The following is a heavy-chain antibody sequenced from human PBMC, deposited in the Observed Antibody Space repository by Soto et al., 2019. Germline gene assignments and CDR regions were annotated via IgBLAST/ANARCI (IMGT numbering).Heavy chain of an antibody. J-gene: IGHJ5*02. CDR3: ARVPSP. CDR1: GDSISGYY. CDR2: FSYSANT. V-gene: IGHV4-59*12. Sequence: SETLSLTCTVSGDSISGYYWSWIRQPPGKGLEWIGYFSYSANTNYNPSLKSRVTISVDTSKNQLSLKLSSVTAADTAVYYCARVPSPWGQGTLVTVSS.